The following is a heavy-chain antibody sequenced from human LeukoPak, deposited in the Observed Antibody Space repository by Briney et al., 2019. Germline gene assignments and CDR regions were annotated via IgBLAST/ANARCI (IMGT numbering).Heavy chain of an antibody. D-gene: IGHD3-3*01. V-gene: IGHV4-61*02. J-gene: IGHJ3*02. CDR2: VSKSGST. CDR1: GASISSGIFS. CDR3: AREVFALRFLEWLPGDAFDI. Sequence: SQTLSLTCTVSGASISSGIFSWSWIRQPAGERLEWIGRVSKSGSTNYNPSLKSRVTISVDSSKNQFSLNLSSVTAADTAVYFCAREVFALRFLEWLPGDAFDIWGQGTMVTVSS.